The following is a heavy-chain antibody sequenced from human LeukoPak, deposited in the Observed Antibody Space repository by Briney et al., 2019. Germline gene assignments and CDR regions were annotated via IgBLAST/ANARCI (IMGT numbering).Heavy chain of an antibody. D-gene: IGHD3-22*01. CDR3: ARAKDSSGYYWDY. V-gene: IGHV3-21*01. Sequence: GGSLRLSCVASGFTFSSYSMNWVRQAPGKGLEWVSSISSSSSYIYYADSVKGRFTISRDNAKNSLYLQMNSLRAEDTAVYYCARAKDSSGYYWDYWGQGTLVTVSS. CDR2: ISSSSSYI. J-gene: IGHJ4*02. CDR1: GFTFSSYS.